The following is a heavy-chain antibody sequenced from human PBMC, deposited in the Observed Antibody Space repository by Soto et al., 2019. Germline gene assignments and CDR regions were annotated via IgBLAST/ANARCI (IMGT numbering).Heavy chain of an antibody. D-gene: IGHD3-10*01. V-gene: IGHV1-69*02. Sequence: QVQLVQSGAEVKRPGSSVKVSCKASGDTFNFYSINWVRQAPGLGLEWMGRVNPIVSMSNYAQKFQGRVTXTXDXXTSTAYLELSSLTSEDTAIYYCESSYGSGYRAFDYWGQGALVTVSS. J-gene: IGHJ4*02. CDR2: VNPIVSMS. CDR1: GDTFNFYS. CDR3: ESSYGSGYRAFDY.